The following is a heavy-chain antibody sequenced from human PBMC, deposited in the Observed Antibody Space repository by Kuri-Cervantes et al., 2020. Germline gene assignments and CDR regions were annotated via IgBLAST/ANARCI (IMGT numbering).Heavy chain of an antibody. J-gene: IGHJ4*02. CDR1: GFTFSDWY. CDR2: INPSGSTV. CDR3: ASMTGLEIGFDY. D-gene: IGHD1-1*01. Sequence: GESLKISCAASGFTFSDWYMSWIRQAPGKGLEWVSYINPSGSTVYYADSVKGRFTISRDNAKDSLYLQVNSLRAEDTAVYYCASMTGLEIGFDYWGQGTLVTVSS. V-gene: IGHV3-11*01.